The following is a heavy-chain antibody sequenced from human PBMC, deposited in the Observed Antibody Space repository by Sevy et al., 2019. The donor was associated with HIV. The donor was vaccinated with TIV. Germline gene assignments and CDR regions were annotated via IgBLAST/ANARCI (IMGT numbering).Heavy chain of an antibody. CDR2: FNAVGDT. Sequence: GGSLRLSCAASGLTVINNDMSWVRQAPGKGLEWVAVFNAVGDTYSSDSVKDRFTISRDSSGNTLYLQMNNLRPDDTAVYYCARDVPRDDYSYFDYWGQGTLVTVSS. CDR1: GLTVINND. CDR3: ARDVPRDDYSYFDY. J-gene: IGHJ4*02. V-gene: IGHV3-66*02. D-gene: IGHD4-4*01.